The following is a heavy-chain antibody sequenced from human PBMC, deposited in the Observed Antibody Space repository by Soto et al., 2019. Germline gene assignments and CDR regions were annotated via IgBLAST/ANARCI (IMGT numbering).Heavy chain of an antibody. CDR1: GFSFSSHN. D-gene: IGHD4-17*01. J-gene: IGHJ3*02. Sequence: EVQLVESGGGLVKPGGSLRLSCAASGFSFSSHNMNWVRQAPGKGLEWVSCISGSSSYIFYADSVKGRFTISRDNAKNSLYLQMNSLRVEGTAVYYCARTDYGDYVRGAFDIWGQGTMVTVSS. V-gene: IGHV3-21*01. CDR2: ISGSSSYI. CDR3: ARTDYGDYVRGAFDI.